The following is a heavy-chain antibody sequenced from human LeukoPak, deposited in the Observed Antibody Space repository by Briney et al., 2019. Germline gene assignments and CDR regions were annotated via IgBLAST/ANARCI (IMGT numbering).Heavy chain of an antibody. CDR3: AKGASPGIAAAGAGFLFDY. V-gene: IGHV3-23*01. CDR1: GFTFTNYA. J-gene: IGHJ4*02. Sequence: GGSLRLSCAASGFTFTNYAMSWVRQAHGKGLEWVSGISGSGDSTNYADSVKGRFTISRDNSKNTLYLQMNSLRAEDTAVYYCAKGASPGIAAAGAGFLFDYWGQGTLVTVSS. CDR2: ISGSGDST. D-gene: IGHD6-13*01.